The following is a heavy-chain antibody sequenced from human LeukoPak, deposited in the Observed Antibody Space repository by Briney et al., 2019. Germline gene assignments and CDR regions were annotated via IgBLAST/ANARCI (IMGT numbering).Heavy chain of an antibody. J-gene: IGHJ4*02. D-gene: IGHD3/OR15-3a*01. CDR1: GVSISSSNCY. Sequence: SETLSLTCTVSGVSISSSNCYWGWIRQPPGKRLEWIGSIYYIGNTYYNASIKSQVSISLATSNNQFLLRLTSVTAADTACSYCARQTGSGLFILPGGQGTLVTVSS. V-gene: IGHV4-39*01. CDR3: ARQTGSGLFILP. CDR2: IYYIGNT.